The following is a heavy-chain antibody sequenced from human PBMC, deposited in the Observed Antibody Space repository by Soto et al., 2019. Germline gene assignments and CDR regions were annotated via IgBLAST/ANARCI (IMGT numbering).Heavy chain of an antibody. CDR3: VGGYPWVGFDY. CDR1: GGSISRSSYY. CDR2: IYYSGST. D-gene: IGHD3-22*01. V-gene: IGHV4-39*01. J-gene: IGHJ4*02. Sequence: SETLSLTCTVSGGSISRSSYYWGWIRQSPGKGLEWIGTIYYSGSTYYNPSLKSRVTISTDTSKNQFSLKLTSVTATDTAVYNCVGGYPWVGFDYWGQGTLVTVSS.